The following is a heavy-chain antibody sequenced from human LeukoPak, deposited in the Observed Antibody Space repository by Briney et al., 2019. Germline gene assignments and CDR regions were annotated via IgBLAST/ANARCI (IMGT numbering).Heavy chain of an antibody. D-gene: IGHD4-17*01. CDR3: AKDLAGYGDYEGGDY. V-gene: IGHV3-23*01. Sequence: GGSLRLSCAASGFTFSSYAMSWVRQAPGKGLEWVSTLSGSGGTTYYADSVKGRFTISRDNSKNTLYLQMNSLRAEDTAVYCWAKDLAGYGDYEGGDYWGQGNLVTVSS. J-gene: IGHJ4*02. CDR1: GFTFSSYA. CDR2: LSGSGGTT.